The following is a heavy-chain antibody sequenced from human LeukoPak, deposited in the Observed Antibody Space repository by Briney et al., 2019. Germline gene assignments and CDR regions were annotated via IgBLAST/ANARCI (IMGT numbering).Heavy chain of an antibody. CDR2: IYYSGST. Sequence: PSETLSLTCTVSGGSISSSSYYWGWIRQPPGKGLEWIGSIYYSGSTYYNPSLKSRVTISVDTSKNQFSLKLSSVTAADTAVYYCARHIVVVPAAIAWFDPWGQGTLVTVSS. J-gene: IGHJ5*02. D-gene: IGHD2-2*02. V-gene: IGHV4-39*01. CDR1: GGSISSSSYY. CDR3: ARHIVVVPAAIAWFDP.